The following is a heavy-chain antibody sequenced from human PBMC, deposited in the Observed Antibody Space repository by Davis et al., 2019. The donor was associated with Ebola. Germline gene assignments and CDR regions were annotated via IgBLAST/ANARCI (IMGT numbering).Heavy chain of an antibody. CDR1: GGTFSSYA. CDR2: TIPIFGTA. J-gene: IGHJ5*02. D-gene: IGHD6-19*01. V-gene: IGHV1-69*06. CDR3: TRDRSSGWYWFDP. Sequence: SVKVSCKASGGTFSSYAITWVRQVPGQGLEWMGGTIPIFGTANYAQKFQGRVKITADKSTSTAYMELSSLRSEDTAVYYCTRDRSSGWYWFDPWGQGTLVTVSS.